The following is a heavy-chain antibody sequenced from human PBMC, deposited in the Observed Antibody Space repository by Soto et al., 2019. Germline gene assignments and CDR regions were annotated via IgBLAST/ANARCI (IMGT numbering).Heavy chain of an antibody. CDR1: GGSISSGGYS. V-gene: IGHV4-30-2*01. CDR2: IYHSGST. CDR3: AAGCGIPRYY. Sequence: QLQLQESGSGLVKPSQTLSLTCAVSGGSISSGGYSWSWIRQPPGKGLEWIGYIYHSGSTYYNPSLKTRVTRSVARSVNQFSLKLSSVTAAETAADSGAAGCGIPRYYWGQGTLVTVSS. J-gene: IGHJ4*02. D-gene: IGHD1-26*01.